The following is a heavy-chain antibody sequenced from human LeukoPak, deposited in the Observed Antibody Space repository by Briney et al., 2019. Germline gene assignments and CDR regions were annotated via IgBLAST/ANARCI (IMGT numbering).Heavy chain of an antibody. V-gene: IGHV3-48*03. CDR3: ARVGAQGY. CDR2: ISSGGTPI. Sequence: PGGSLRLSCAASGFTFSSYEMSWVRQAPGKGLGWVSYISSGGTPIHYADSVEGRFTISRHYANNSLYLEMHSQRAEDTAVYYCARVGAQGYWGQGTLVSVSS. J-gene: IGHJ4*02. CDR1: GFTFSSYE.